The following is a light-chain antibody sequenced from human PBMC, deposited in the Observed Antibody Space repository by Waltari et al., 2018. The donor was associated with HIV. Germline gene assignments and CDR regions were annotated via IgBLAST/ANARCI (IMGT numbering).Light chain of an antibody. J-gene: IGLJ2*01. V-gene: IGLV3-21*04. CDR1: NMGNKH. CDR3: QVWDSDSDHVV. Sequence: SYVLTQPPSVSVAPGKTATITCGGNNMGNKHVNWYQQKPGQAPVVVIFYDRDRPSGIPERFSGSSSANMATLTISRVEAGDEADYYCQVWDSDSDHVVFGVGTKLTVL. CDR2: YDR.